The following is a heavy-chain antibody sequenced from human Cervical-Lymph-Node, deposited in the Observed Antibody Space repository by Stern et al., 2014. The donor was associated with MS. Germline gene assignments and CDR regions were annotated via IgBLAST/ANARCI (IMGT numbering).Heavy chain of an antibody. CDR1: GFTFSSYW. Sequence: EVQLVESGGGLVQPGGSLRLSCAASGFTFSSYWMSWVRQAPEKGLEWVGNIKPDGSEKYYVDSVKGRFTISRDNAKNSLYLQMNSLRAEDTAVYYCATSYDILTGYTFDYWGQGTLVTVSS. D-gene: IGHD3-9*01. V-gene: IGHV3-7*01. J-gene: IGHJ4*02. CDR2: IKPDGSEK. CDR3: ATSYDILTGYTFDY.